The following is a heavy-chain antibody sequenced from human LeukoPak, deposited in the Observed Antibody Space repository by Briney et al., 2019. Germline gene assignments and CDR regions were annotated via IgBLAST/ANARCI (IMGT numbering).Heavy chain of an antibody. V-gene: IGHV1-69*13. Sequence: ASVKVSCKASGGTFSSYAISWVRQAPGQGLEWMGGINPIFGTANYAQKLQGRITITADESTSTAYMELSSLRSEDTAVYYCARCPSVQLERHRYFYYYMDVWGKGTTVTVSS. CDR2: INPIFGTA. CDR3: ARCPSVQLERHRYFYYYMDV. D-gene: IGHD1-1*01. J-gene: IGHJ6*03. CDR1: GGTFSSYA.